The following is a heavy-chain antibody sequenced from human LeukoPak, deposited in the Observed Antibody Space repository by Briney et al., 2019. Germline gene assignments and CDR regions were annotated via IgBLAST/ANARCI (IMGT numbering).Heavy chain of an antibody. CDR3: AKSGSYWYYFDY. Sequence: EGSLRLSCVASGFTFSTFGMSWVRQAPGKGLEWVSAITGSGGNTEYADSVKGRFTISRDNSKNTLFLQMNSLRAEDTAVYYCAKSGSYWYYFDYWGQGTLVTVSS. J-gene: IGHJ4*02. CDR1: GFTFSTFG. CDR2: ITGSGGNT. V-gene: IGHV3-23*01. D-gene: IGHD3-10*01.